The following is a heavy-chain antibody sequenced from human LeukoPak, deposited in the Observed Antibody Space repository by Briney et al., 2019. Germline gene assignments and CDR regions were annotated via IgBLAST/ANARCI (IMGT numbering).Heavy chain of an antibody. CDR3: ARVGGGYNYDYYYYGMDV. D-gene: IGHD5-24*01. CDR2: IIPIFGTA. Sequence: SVKVSCKASGGTFSSYAISWVRRAPGQGLEWMGGIIPIFGTANYAQKFQGRVTITADESTSTAYMELSSLRSEDTAVYYCARVGGGYNYDYYYYGMDVWGQGTTVTVSS. V-gene: IGHV1-69*13. J-gene: IGHJ6*02. CDR1: GGTFSSYA.